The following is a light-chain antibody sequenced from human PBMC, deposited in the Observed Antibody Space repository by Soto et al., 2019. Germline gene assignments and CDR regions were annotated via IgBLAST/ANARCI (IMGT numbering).Light chain of an antibody. Sequence: SYELTQPPSVSVAPGQTARLTCGGNNIGSKSVHWYQQKPGQAPVLVVYDDSVRPSGIPARFSGSNSGNTATLTISKVEAEDEADYYCQVWDSSSDHYVFGTGTKLTVL. V-gene: IGLV3-21*02. CDR2: DDS. CDR1: NIGSKS. CDR3: QVWDSSSDHYV. J-gene: IGLJ1*01.